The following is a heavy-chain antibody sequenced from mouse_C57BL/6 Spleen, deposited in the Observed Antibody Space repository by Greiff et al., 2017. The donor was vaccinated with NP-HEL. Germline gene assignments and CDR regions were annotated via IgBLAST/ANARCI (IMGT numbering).Heavy chain of an antibody. Sequence: DVKLQESGEGLVKPGGSLKLSCAASGFTFSSYAMSWVRQTPEKRLEWVAYISSGGDYIYYADTVKGRFTISRDNARNTLYLQMSSLKSEDTAMYYCTRGIYYDYDGDYAMDYWGQGTSVTVSS. CDR2: ISSGGDYI. CDR1: GFTFSSYA. CDR3: TRGIYYDYDGDYAMDY. J-gene: IGHJ4*01. D-gene: IGHD2-4*01. V-gene: IGHV5-9-1*02.